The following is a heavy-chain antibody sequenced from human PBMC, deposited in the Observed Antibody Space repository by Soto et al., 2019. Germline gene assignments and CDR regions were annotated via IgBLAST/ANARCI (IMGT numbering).Heavy chain of an antibody. CDR2: IYYSGST. V-gene: IGHV4-30-4*01. D-gene: IGHD6-13*01. CDR3: ASSIIAAAGFYYYGMDV. J-gene: IGHJ6*02. Sequence: SETLSLTCSVSGGSISSGDYYWNWIRQPPGKGLEWIGHIYYSGSTYYNSSLKSRVTISLDTSKNQFSLKLSSVTAADTAVYYCASSIIAAAGFYYYGMDVWGRGTTVTVSS. CDR1: GGSISSGDYY.